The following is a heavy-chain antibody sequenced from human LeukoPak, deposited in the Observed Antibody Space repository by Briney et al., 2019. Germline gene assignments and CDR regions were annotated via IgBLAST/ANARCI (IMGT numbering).Heavy chain of an antibody. D-gene: IGHD3-22*01. V-gene: IGHV3-64*01. CDR2: ISSNGGST. CDR1: GFTFSSYA. CDR3: ARELAYYYDSSGYSKGAFDI. J-gene: IGHJ3*02. Sequence: AGGSLRLSCAASGFTFSSYAMHWVRQASGKGLEYVSAISSNGGSTYYANSVKGRFTISRDNSKNTLYLQMGSLRAEDMAVYYCARELAYYYDSSGYSKGAFDIWGQGTMVTVSS.